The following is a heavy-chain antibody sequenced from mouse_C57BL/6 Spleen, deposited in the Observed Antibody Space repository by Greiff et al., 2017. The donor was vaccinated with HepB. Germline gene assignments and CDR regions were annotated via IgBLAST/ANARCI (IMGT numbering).Heavy chain of an antibody. V-gene: IGHV1-78*01. J-gene: IGHJ1*03. CDR1: GYTFTDHT. Sequence: LQQSDAELVKPGASVKISCKVSGYTFTDHTIHWMKQRPEQGLEWIGYIYPRDGSTKYNEKFKGKATLTADKSSSTAYMQLNSLTSEDSAVYFCASPPYYGSSYVWYFDVWGTGTTVTVSS. CDR3: ASPPYYGSSYVWYFDV. D-gene: IGHD1-1*01. CDR2: IYPRDGST.